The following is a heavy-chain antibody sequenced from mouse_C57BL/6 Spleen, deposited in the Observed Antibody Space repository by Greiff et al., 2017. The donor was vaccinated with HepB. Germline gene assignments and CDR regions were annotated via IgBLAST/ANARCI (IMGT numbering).Heavy chain of an antibody. J-gene: IGHJ2*01. CDR2: IDPYSGGT. V-gene: IGHV1-72*01. D-gene: IGHD1-1*01. CDR3: ARSCGSSYGY. CDR1: GYTFTSYW. Sequence: VQLQQSGAELVKPGASVKLSCKASGYTFTSYWMHWVKQRPGRGLEWIGRIDPYSGGTKYNEKFKSKATLTVDKPSSTAYMQLSSLTSEDSAVYYCARSCGSSYGYWGQGTTLTVSS.